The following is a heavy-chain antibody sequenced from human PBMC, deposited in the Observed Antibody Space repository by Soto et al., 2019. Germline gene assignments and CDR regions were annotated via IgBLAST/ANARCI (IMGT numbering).Heavy chain of an antibody. CDR3: ARGPPPAARFGIAAAGTWFDY. D-gene: IGHD6-13*01. Sequence: SETLSLTCAVYGGSFSGYYWSWIRQPPGKGLEWIGEINHSGSTNYNPSLKSRVTISVDTSKNQFSLKLSSVTAADTAVYYGARGPPPAARFGIAAAGTWFDYWGQGTLVTVSS. CDR1: GGSFSGYY. CDR2: INHSGST. V-gene: IGHV4-34*01. J-gene: IGHJ4*02.